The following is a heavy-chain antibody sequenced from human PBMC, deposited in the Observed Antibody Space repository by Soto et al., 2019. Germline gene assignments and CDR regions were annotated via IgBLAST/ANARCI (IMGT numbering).Heavy chain of an antibody. D-gene: IGHD2-15*01. CDR1: GFSLSNARMG. J-gene: IGHJ4*02. CDR2: IFSNDEK. V-gene: IGHV2-26*01. Sequence: QVTLKESGPVLVKPTETLTLTCTVSGFSLSNARMGVSWIRQPPGKALEWLAHIFSNDEKSYSTSLKSRLTISKDTSKSQVVLTMTNMDPVDTATYYCARIRFGYCSGGSCYGAFDYWGQGTLVTVSS. CDR3: ARIRFGYCSGGSCYGAFDY.